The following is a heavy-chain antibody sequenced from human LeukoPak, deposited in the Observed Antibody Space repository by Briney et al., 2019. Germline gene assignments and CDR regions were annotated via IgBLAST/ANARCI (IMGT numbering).Heavy chain of an antibody. J-gene: IGHJ4*02. D-gene: IGHD3-22*01. CDR1: GYTFTSYY. CDR3: ASRGYYYDSSGYYYYFDY. CDR2: INPSGGST. Sequence: ASVKVSCKASGYTFTSYYMHWVRQAPGQGLEWMGIINPSGGSTSYAQKFQGRVTMTRDTSTSTVYMELSSLRSEDTAVYYCASRGYYYDSSGYYYYFDYWGQGTLVTVSS. V-gene: IGHV1-46*01.